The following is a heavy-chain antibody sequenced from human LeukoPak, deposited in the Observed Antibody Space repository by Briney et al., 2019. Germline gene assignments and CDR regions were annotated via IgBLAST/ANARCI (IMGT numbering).Heavy chain of an antibody. CDR3: ARNGRVRRVVKDLFEY. J-gene: IGHJ4*02. D-gene: IGHD3-10*01. CDR2: TYHSDYT. V-gene: IGHV4-4*02. CDR1: GASISSSHW. Sequence: KTSETLSLTCAVSGASISSSHWWSWVRQSPGEGLEWIGNTYHSDYTNYNPSLKSRATISVDKSRNQLSLKVSSVTAADTAMYYCARNGRVRRVVKDLFEYWGQGTLVAVSS.